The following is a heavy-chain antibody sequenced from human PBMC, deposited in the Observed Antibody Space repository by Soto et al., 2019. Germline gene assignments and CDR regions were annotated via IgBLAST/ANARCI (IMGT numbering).Heavy chain of an antibody. CDR1: GGTFSSYA. CDR2: IIPIFGTA. J-gene: IGHJ4*02. Sequence: SVKVSCKASGGTFSSYAISWVRQAPGQGLEWMGGIIPIFGTANYAQKFQGRVTITADESTSTAYMELSSLRSEDTAVYYCARDLGYSSGWGRFDYWGQGTLVTVSS. D-gene: IGHD6-19*01. CDR3: ARDLGYSSGWGRFDY. V-gene: IGHV1-69*13.